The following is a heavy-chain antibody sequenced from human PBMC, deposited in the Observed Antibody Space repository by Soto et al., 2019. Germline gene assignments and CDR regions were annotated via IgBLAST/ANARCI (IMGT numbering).Heavy chain of an antibody. D-gene: IGHD6-13*01. CDR1: GGSISSYY. V-gene: IGHV4-59*01. CDR2: IYYSGST. J-gene: IGHJ4*02. Sequence: PSETLSLTCTVSGGSISSYYWSWIRQPPGKGLEWIGYIYYSGSTNYNPSLKSRVTISVDTSKNQFSLKLSSVTAADTAVYYCARVSIAAAGPGFDYWGQGTLVTVSS. CDR3: ARVSIAAAGPGFDY.